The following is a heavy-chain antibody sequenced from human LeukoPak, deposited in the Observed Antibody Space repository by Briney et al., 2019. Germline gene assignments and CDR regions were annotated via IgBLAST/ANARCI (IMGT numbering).Heavy chain of an antibody. V-gene: IGHV3-74*01. J-gene: IGHJ5*02. Sequence: GGSLRLSCAASGFTFSSYWMHWVRHAPGKGLVWVSRINGDGSSTTYADSVKGRFTISRDNAKNTLYLQMNSLRAEDTAVYYCARVTQKVTTLSWVARSGNNWFDPWGQGTLVTVSS. D-gene: IGHD4-17*01. CDR1: GFTFSSYW. CDR3: ARVTQKVTTLSWVARSGNNWFDP. CDR2: INGDGSST.